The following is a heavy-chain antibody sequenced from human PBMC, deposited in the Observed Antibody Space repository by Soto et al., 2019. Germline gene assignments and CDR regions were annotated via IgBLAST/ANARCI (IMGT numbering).Heavy chain of an antibody. D-gene: IGHD6-13*01. CDR1: GGSISSYY. J-gene: IGHJ6*02. CDR2: IYYSGST. Sequence: SETLSLTCTVSGGSISSYYWSWIRQPPGKGLEWIGYIYYSGSTNYNPSLKSRVTISVDTSKNQFSLKLSSVTAADTAVYYCAGGRRYSSSWAYYYYGMDVWGQGTTVTVSS. V-gene: IGHV4-59*01. CDR3: AGGRRYSSSWAYYYYGMDV.